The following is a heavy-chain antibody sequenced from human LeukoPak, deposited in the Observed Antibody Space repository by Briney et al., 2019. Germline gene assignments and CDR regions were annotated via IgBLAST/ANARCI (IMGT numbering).Heavy chain of an antibody. CDR2: ITSTSSPI. CDR3: ARMFRPYYYGMDV. Sequence: GGSLRLSCAGSGFTFSSYRMTWVRQAPGKGLEWLSYITSTSSPIYYADSVRGRFTISRDNAKNSLYLQMNSLGAEDTAVYYCARMFRPYYYGMDVWGQGTTVTVSS. V-gene: IGHV3-48*01. D-gene: IGHD3-10*02. CDR1: GFTFSSYR. J-gene: IGHJ6*02.